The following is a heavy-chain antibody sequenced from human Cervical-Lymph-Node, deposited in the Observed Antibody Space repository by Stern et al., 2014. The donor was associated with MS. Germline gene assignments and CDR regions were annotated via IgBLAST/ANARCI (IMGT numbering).Heavy chain of an antibody. CDR2: IYNSGAT. CDR1: GDSITSGGHY. CDR3: ASRWSGTYYGQNWFDP. J-gene: IGHJ5*02. V-gene: IGHV4-31*03. D-gene: IGHD1-26*01. Sequence: QVQLVQSGPGLVKPSQTLSLTCTVSGDSITSGGHYWSWIRQHPGKGLEWIGYIYNSGATFYNPSLKGRVTISLDTSKSQFSLQLSSVTAADTAIYYCASRWSGTYYGQNWFDPWGQGSLVTVST.